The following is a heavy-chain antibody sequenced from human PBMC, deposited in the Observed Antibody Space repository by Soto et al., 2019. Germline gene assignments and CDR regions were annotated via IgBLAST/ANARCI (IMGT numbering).Heavy chain of an antibody. CDR2: TDPSDSYT. CDR1: GYSFTSYW. D-gene: IGHD6-13*01. V-gene: IGHV5-10-1*01. J-gene: IGHJ4*02. Sequence: GESLKISCKGSGYSFTSYWIGWVRQMPGKGLEWMGRTDPSDSYTNYSPSFQGHVTISADKSISTAYLQWSSLKASDTAMYYCARTGIAAAGSDYWGQGTLVTVSS. CDR3: ARTGIAAAGSDY.